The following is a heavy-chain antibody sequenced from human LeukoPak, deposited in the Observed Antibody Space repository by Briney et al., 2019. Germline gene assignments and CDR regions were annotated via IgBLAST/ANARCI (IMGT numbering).Heavy chain of an antibody. Sequence: PSESLSLTCAAYSGSFSGYYWSWIRQPPGKGLEWIGEINDRGSTRSSYNPSLKSHVTISIDTSKNQFSLKLSSVTAADTAVYYCARGRYVLRFLEWYRVYFDYWGQGTQVTVSS. CDR1: SGSFSGYY. CDR3: ARGRYVLRFLEWYRVYFDY. D-gene: IGHD3-3*01. V-gene: IGHV4-34*01. J-gene: IGHJ4*02. CDR2: INDRGSTRS.